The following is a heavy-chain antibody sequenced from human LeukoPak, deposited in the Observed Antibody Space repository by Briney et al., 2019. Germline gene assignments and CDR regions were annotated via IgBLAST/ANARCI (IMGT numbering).Heavy chain of an antibody. D-gene: IGHD4-23*01. CDR1: GGSFFVYH. V-gene: IGHV4-34*01. Sequence: SETLSLTCAVPGGSFFVYHWNRVGQVPGKRLEWIGEINHRGITNYNPSLKSRVTISVDKSKNQFSLRLRSVTAADTAIYYCARDPTTVITTPYYFDDWGQGTLVTVSS. J-gene: IGHJ4*02. CDR2: INHRGIT. CDR3: ARDPTTVITTPYYFDD.